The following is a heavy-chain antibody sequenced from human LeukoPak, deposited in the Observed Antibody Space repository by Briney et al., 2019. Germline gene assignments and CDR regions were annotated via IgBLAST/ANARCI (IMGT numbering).Heavy chain of an antibody. Sequence: SETLSLTCTVSGGSISSYYWSWIRQPPGKGLEWIGYIYYSGTTNYNPSLKSRVTISVVTSKNQFSLKLSSVTAADTAVYYCARGVYIAAAQYGYRGQGTLVTVSS. CDR3: ARGVYIAAAQYGY. CDR1: GGSISSYY. D-gene: IGHD6-13*01. V-gene: IGHV4-59*01. CDR2: IYYSGTT. J-gene: IGHJ4*02.